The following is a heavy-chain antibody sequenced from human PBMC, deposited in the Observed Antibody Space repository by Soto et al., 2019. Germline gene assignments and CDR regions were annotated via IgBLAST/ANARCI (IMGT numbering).Heavy chain of an antibody. CDR1: GYTFTSYA. J-gene: IGHJ4*02. V-gene: IGHV1-3*01. CDR3: AKDTYYYSSSGYYVFDS. CDR2: INAGNGNT. Sequence: ASVKVSCKASGYTFTSYAMHWVRQAPGQRLEWMGWINAGNGNTNYVDSVKGRVTISRDNSKDTVYLQMNSLRAEDTAVYYCAKDTYYYSSSGYYVFDSWGQGTLVTVAS. D-gene: IGHD3-22*01.